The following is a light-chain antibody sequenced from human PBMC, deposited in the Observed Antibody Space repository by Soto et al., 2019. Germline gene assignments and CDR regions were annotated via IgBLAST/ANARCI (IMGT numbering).Light chain of an antibody. J-gene: IGKJ4*01. Sequence: DIQMTQSPSSLSASVGDRVTITCQASQDISNYLNWYQQKPGKAPKLLIFDASTVETGVPSRFSGSGSGTHFTFTIPSLQAEDIATYYCQQYYGFPRTFGGGTKIEI. CDR3: QQYYGFPRT. CDR1: QDISNY. CDR2: DAS. V-gene: IGKV1-33*01.